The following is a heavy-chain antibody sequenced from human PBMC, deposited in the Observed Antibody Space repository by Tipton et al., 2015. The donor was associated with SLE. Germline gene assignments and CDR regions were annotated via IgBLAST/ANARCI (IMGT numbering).Heavy chain of an antibody. CDR3: AGGFYYGSGTFSDFEY. CDR2: FYHRGTT. J-gene: IGHJ4*02. Sequence: LRLSCSVSGHSISSGFYWGWIRQSPGKGLEWIGNFYHRGTTYYNPSLKSRVTISVDKSKSQFSLKLSSVTAADTAVYYCAGGFYYGSGTFSDFEYWGQGTLATVSS. CDR1: GHSISSGFY. V-gene: IGHV4-38-2*01. D-gene: IGHD3-10*01.